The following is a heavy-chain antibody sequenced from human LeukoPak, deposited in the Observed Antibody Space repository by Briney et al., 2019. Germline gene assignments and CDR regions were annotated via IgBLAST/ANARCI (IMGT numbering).Heavy chain of an antibody. CDR3: ASSGWAYCGGDSYGSNYYYYYMDV. CDR1: GYTFTSYG. CDR2: ISAYNGNT. D-gene: IGHD2-21*01. J-gene: IGHJ6*03. Sequence: ASVKVSCKASGYTFTSYGISWVRQAPGQGLEWMGWISAYNGNTNYAQKLQGRVTMTTDTSTSTAYMELRSLRSDDTAVYYCASSGWAYCGGDSYGSNYYYYYMDVWGKGTTVTVSS. V-gene: IGHV1-18*01.